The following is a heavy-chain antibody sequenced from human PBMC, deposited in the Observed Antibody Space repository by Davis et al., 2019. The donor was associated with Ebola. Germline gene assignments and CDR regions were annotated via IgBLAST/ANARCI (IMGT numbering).Heavy chain of an antibody. CDR1: GFTFSSYW. CDR2: ISSSSSYI. J-gene: IGHJ4*02. D-gene: IGHD2-8*02. V-gene: IGHV3-21*01. CDR3: ARDFVLGGYDY. Sequence: PGGSLRLSCAASGFTFSSYWMSWVRQAPGKGLEWVSSISSSSSYIYYADSVKGRFTISRDNAKNSLYLQMNSLRAEDTAVYYCARDFVLGGYDYWGQGTLVTVSS.